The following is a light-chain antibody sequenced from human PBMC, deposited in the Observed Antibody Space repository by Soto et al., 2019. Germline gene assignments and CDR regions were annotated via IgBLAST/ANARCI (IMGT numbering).Light chain of an antibody. V-gene: IGLV2-14*03. CDR2: DVT. J-gene: IGLJ1*01. Sequence: QSVLTQPASVSGSPGQSITISCTGTSSDVGAYNYVSWYQQHPGKAPKLMIYDVTNRPSGVSNRFSGSKSGYTASLTISGLQAEDEADYYCSSYTTSSTYVFGTGTTLTVL. CDR3: SSYTTSSTYV. CDR1: SSDVGAYNY.